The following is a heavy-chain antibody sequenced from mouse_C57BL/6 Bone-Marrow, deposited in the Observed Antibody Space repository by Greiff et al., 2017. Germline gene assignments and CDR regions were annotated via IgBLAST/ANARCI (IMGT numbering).Heavy chain of an antibody. CDR2: IYPSDSET. CDR3: SRGIYYGSSYVLYFDV. J-gene: IGHJ1*03. CDR1: GYTFTSYW. V-gene: IGHV1-61*01. D-gene: IGHD1-1*01. Sequence: QVQLQQPGAELVRPGSSVKLSCKASGYTFTSYWLDWVKQRPGQGLEWIGNIYPSDSETHYNQKFKDKATLTVDKSSSTAYMPLSSLTSDDSAVYCCSRGIYYGSSYVLYFDVRGTWNTGTVVS.